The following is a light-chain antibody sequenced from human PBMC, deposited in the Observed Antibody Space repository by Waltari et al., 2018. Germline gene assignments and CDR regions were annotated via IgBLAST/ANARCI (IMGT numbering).Light chain of an antibody. V-gene: IGLV2-14*03. CDR1: SSDVGGYHS. J-gene: IGLJ2*01. Sequence: QSALTQPASVSGSPGQSITISCTVTSSDVGGYHSVSWYQDHPGQAPKVIIYDVSDRPSGISERFSGSKSGNTASLTISGLQAEDEADYYCSSQSSDNVVLFGGGTKLTVL. CDR2: DVS. CDR3: SSQSSDNVVL.